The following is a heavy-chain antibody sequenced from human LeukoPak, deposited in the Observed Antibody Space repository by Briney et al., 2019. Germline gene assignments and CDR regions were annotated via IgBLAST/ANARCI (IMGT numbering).Heavy chain of an antibody. J-gene: IGHJ6*02. CDR1: GGSFSGYY. V-gene: IGHV4-34*01. CDR2: INHSGST. Sequence: PSETLSLTCAVYGGSFSGYYWSWIRQPPGKGQEWIGEINHSGSTNYNPSLKSRVTISVDTSKNQFSLKLSSVTAADTAVYYCASGSSSWYFPHYYYGMDVWGQGTTVTVSS. D-gene: IGHD6-13*01. CDR3: ASGSSSWYFPHYYYGMDV.